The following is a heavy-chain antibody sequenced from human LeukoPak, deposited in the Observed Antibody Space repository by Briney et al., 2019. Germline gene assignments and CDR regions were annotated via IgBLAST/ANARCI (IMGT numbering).Heavy chain of an antibody. J-gene: IGHJ6*02. V-gene: IGHV3-48*01. CDR3: AIAYGMDV. CDR1: GFMLSTYT. Sequence: GGSLRLSCAASGFMLSTYTMNWVRQAPGKGLEWVSDISGDSSTMSYADSVKGRFTISRDNAKNSLYLQMNSLRAEDTAIYYCAIAYGMDVWGQGTTVTVSS. CDR2: ISGDSSTM.